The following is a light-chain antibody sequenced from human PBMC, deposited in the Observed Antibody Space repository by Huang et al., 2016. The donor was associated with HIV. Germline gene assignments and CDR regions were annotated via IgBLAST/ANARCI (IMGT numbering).Light chain of an antibody. V-gene: IGKV3-20*01. CDR2: AAS. CDR3: QHYGPPPT. J-gene: IGKJ1*01. CDR1: QSITNSY. Sequence: EVVLTQFPGTLSLSPGERATLSCRATQSITNSYLAWYQQKPGQAPRLLIYAASTRATGIPDRFSGSGSGTDVILTLNGLEPEVFAKYYCQHYGPPPTFGQGTKVEIK.